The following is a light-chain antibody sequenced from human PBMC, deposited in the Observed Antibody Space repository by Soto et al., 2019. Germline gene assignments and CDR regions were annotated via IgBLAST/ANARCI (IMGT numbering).Light chain of an antibody. Sequence: EIVLTQSPGTLSLSPGERATLSCRASQSVTSSYLAWYQQKPGQAPRLLIYGASSRATGIPDRFSGSGCGTDFTLTISRLEPADFAVYYCQQYGNSPLTFGGGTKVEIK. J-gene: IGKJ4*01. CDR3: QQYGNSPLT. CDR1: QSVTSSY. V-gene: IGKV3-20*01. CDR2: GAS.